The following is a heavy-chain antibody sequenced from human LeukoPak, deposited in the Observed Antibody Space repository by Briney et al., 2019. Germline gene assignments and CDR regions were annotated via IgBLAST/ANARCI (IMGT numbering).Heavy chain of an antibody. CDR3: ASSSGGSYEDWFDP. D-gene: IGHD1-26*01. V-gene: IGHV1-46*01. Sequence: ASVKVSCRASGYTFTSYYMHWVRQAPGQGLEWMGVIYPSGGSTSYAQKFQGRVTMTRDTSTSTVYMELSSLRSEDTAVYYCASSSGGSYEDWFDPWGQGTLVTVSS. J-gene: IGHJ5*02. CDR2: IYPSGGST. CDR1: GYTFTSYY.